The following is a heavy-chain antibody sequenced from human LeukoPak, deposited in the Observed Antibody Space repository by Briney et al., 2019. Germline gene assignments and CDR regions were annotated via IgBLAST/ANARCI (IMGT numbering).Heavy chain of an antibody. D-gene: IGHD3-10*01. CDR3: VREVSVSGFYYKGWFDT. CDR2: ISTYNGNT. J-gene: IGHJ5*02. CDR1: GYTFTSYG. Sequence: APVKVSCKASGYTFTSYGISWVRQAPGQGLEWMGWISTYNGNTNYVQKFQGRVTMTRDTSISTAYMELSSLRSDDTAVYFCVREVSVSGFYYKGWFDTWGQGSLVTVSS. V-gene: IGHV1-18*01.